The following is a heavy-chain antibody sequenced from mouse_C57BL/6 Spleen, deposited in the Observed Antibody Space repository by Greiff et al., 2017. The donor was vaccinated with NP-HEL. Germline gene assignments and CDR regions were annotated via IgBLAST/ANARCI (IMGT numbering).Heavy chain of an antibody. Sequence: QVQLQQPGAELVKPGASVKLSCKASGYTFTSYWMQWVKQRPGQGLEWIGEIDPSASYTNYNQKFKGKATLTVDTSSSTAYMQLSSLTSEASAVFYCESQIYYGNPGYFDDWGTGTTVTVSS. CDR3: ESQIYYGNPGYFDD. CDR2: IDPSASYT. D-gene: IGHD2-1*01. CDR1: GYTFTSYW. V-gene: IGHV1-50*01. J-gene: IGHJ1*03.